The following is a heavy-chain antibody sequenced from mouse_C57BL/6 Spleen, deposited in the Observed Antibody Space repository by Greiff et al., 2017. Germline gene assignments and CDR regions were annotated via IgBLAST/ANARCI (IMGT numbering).Heavy chain of an antibody. V-gene: IGHV14-2*01. CDR1: GFNIKDYY. CDR2: IDPEDGET. CDR3: ARPYYGSSGDYFDY. J-gene: IGHJ2*01. D-gene: IGHD1-1*01. Sequence: EVQLQESGAELVKPGASVKLSCTASGFNIKDYYMHWVKQRTEQGLEWIGRIDPEDGETKYAPKFPGKATITADTSSNTAYLQLSSLTSEDTAVXYCARPYYGSSGDYFDYWGQGTTLTVSS.